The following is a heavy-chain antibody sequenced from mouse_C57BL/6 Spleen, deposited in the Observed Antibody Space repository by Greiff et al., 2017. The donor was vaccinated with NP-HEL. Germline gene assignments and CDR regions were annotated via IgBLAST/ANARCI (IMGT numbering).Heavy chain of an antibody. V-gene: IGHV1-9*01. Sequence: QVQLKQSGAELMKPGASVKLSCKATGYTFTGYWIEWVKQRPGHGLEWIGEILPGSGSTNYNEKFKGKATFTADTSSNTAYMQLSSLTTEDSAIYYCAREGTYYGSSGWYFDVWGTGTTVTVSS. CDR1: GYTFTGYW. CDR2: ILPGSGST. J-gene: IGHJ1*03. D-gene: IGHD1-1*01. CDR3: AREGTYYGSSGWYFDV.